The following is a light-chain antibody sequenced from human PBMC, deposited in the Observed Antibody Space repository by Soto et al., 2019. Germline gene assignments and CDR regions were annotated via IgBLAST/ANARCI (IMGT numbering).Light chain of an antibody. CDR1: QSISSY. CDR3: QQSYSTPPIT. J-gene: IGKJ5*01. V-gene: IGKV1-39*01. Sequence: DIQMTQSPVSLSASVGDRVTITCRVSQSISSYLNWYQQKPGKAPKLLIYAASSLQSGVPSRFSVSGSGTDFTLTISSLQPEDFATYYCQQSYSTPPITFGQGTRLEN. CDR2: AAS.